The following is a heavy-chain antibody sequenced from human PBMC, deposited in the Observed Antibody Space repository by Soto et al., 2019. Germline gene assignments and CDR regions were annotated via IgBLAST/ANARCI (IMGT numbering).Heavy chain of an antibody. J-gene: IGHJ3*02. CDR3: AKATATGGGAFDI. D-gene: IGHD2-8*02. Sequence: GGSLRLSCAASGFICSSYDMSWVRQAPGKGLEWVSTILVGGSTHYEDSVKGRFTISRDRSKNTLYLQMNSLTAGDTAVYYCAKATATGGGAFDICGQGTMVTVSS. V-gene: IGHV3-23*01. CDR2: ILVGGST. CDR1: GFICSSYD.